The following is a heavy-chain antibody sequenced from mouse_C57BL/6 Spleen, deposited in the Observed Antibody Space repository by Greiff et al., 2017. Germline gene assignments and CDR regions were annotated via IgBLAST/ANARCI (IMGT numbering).Heavy chain of an antibody. CDR2: IDPSDSYT. CDR1: GYTFTSYW. J-gene: IGHJ2*01. Sequence: QVQLQQPGAELVRPGTSVKLSCKASGYTFTSYWMHWVKQRPGQGLEWIGVIDPSDSYTNYNQKFKGKATLTVDTSSSTAYMQLSNLTTEDSAVYYCARGDSNFDYWGQGTTLTVSS. D-gene: IGHD3-3*01. CDR3: ARGDSNFDY. V-gene: IGHV1-59*01.